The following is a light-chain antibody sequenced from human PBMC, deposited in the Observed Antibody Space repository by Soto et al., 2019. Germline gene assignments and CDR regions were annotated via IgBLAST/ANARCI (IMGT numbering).Light chain of an antibody. J-gene: IGKJ5*01. Sequence: DIQMTQSPSTLSASMGDRVTNTCRASQSITTWLAWYQQKPGKAPKLLIYKATNLQSGVPSRFSGSGSGTDFTLSINSLQPEDFATYYCQQAYSFPITFGQGTRLEI. CDR3: QQAYSFPIT. CDR2: KAT. V-gene: IGKV1-5*03. CDR1: QSITTW.